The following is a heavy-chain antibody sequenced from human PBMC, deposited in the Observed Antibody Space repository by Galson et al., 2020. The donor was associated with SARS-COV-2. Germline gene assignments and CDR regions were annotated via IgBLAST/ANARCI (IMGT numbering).Heavy chain of an antibody. CDR3: AASSSAYYGMDV. CDR1: GFTFSSYG. CDR2: IWYDGSNK. J-gene: IGHJ6*02. Sequence: GGSLRLSCAASGFTFSSYGMHWVRQAQGKGLEWVAVIWYDGSNKYYADSVKGRFTISRDNSKNTLYLQMNSLRAEDTAVYYCAASSSAYYGMDVWGQGTTVTVSS. V-gene: IGHV3-33*01. D-gene: IGHD6-6*01.